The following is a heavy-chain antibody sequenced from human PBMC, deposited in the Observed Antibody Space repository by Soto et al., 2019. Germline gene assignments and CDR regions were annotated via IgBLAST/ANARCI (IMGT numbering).Heavy chain of an antibody. CDR1: GGTFSSYA. V-gene: IGHV1-69*13. CDR3: ARDPRITIFGVVPSTGYGMDV. J-gene: IGHJ6*02. D-gene: IGHD3-3*01. Sequence: SVKVSCKASGGTFSSYAISWVRQAPGQGLEWMGGIIPIFGTANYAQRFQGRVTITADESTSTAYMELSSLRSEDTAVYYCARDPRITIFGVVPSTGYGMDVWGQGTTVTVSS. CDR2: IIPIFGTA.